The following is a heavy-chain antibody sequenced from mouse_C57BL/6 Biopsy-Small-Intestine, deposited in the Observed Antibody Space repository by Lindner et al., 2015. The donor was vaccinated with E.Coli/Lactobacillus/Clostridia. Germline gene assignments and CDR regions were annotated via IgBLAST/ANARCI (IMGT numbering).Heavy chain of an antibody. Sequence: VQLQESGAELARPGASVKMSCKAFGYTFTSYTMHWVKQRPGQGLEWIGYINPSSSYTKYNQKFKDKATLTADKSSRTAYMQLSSLTFEDSAVYYCAREEVRSTKIIPFAYWGQGTLVTVSA. J-gene: IGHJ3*01. CDR2: INPSSSYT. CDR3: AREEVRSTKIIPFAY. CDR1: GYTFTSYT. D-gene: IGHD2-4*01. V-gene: IGHV1-4*01.